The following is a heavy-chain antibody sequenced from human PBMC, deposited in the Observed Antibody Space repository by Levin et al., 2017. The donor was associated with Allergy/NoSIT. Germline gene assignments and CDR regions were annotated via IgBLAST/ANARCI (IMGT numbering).Heavy chain of an antibody. CDR2: ISGSGGST. CDR3: AKATLVGRIAVAGTWYFDY. V-gene: IGHV3-23*01. D-gene: IGHD6-19*01. CDR1: GFTFSSYA. Sequence: SCAASGFTFSSYAMSWVRQAPGKGLEWVSAISGSGGSTYYADSVKGRFTISRDNSKNTLYLQMNSLRAEDTAVYYCAKATLVGRIAVAGTWYFDYWGQGTLVTVSS. J-gene: IGHJ4*02.